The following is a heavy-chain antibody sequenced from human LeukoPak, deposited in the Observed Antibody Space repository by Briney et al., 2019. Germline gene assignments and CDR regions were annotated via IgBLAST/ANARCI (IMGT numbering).Heavy chain of an antibody. D-gene: IGHD2-2*02. V-gene: IGHV3-53*01. CDR1: GFTVSSNY. J-gene: IGHJ4*02. Sequence: PGGSLRLSCAASGFTVSSNYMSWVRQAPGKGLEWVSVIYSGGSTYYADSVKGRFTISRDNSKNTLYLQMNSLRAEDTAVYCCARVRPIWNYFDYWGQGTLVTVSS. CDR2: IYSGGST. CDR3: ARVRPIWNYFDY.